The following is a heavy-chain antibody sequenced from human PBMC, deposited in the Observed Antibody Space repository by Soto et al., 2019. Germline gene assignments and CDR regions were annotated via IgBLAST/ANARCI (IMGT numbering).Heavy chain of an antibody. D-gene: IGHD2-21*01. CDR2: ISYGGST. Sequence: QVQLQESGPGLVKPSQTLSLTCTVSGGSINSGGYCWSWIRQHPGKGLDWIGCISYGGSTSYNPSLKSRVTTSVDASKNQFSPQPTSVTAADTALYYCSRVILVWGQGALITVSS. CDR1: GGSINSGGYC. CDR3: SRVILV. V-gene: IGHV4-31*03. J-gene: IGHJ4*02.